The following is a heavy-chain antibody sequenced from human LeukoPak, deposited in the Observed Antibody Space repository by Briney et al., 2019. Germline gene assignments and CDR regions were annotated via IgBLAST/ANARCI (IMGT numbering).Heavy chain of an antibody. CDR3: ARALMGATGWFDP. J-gene: IGHJ5*02. CDR2: MNPNSGNT. Sequence: ASVKVSCKASGYTFTSYDINWVRQATGQGLEWMGWMNPNSGNTGYAQKFQGRVTITRNTSISTAYMELSSLRSEDTAVYYCARALMGATGWFDPWGQGTLVTVSS. V-gene: IGHV1-8*03. CDR1: GYTFTSYD. D-gene: IGHD1-26*01.